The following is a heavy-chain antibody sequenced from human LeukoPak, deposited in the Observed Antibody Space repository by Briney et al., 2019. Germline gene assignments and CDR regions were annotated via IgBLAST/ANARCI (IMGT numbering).Heavy chain of an antibody. V-gene: IGHV3-23*01. Sequence: GGSLTLSCAASGFTFSSYAMSWVSQAPGKGLEWVSAISGSGGSTYYADSVKGRFTISRDNSKNTLYLQMNSLRAEDTAVYYCAKARGYDLDDLYYFDYWGQGTLVTVSS. CDR1: GFTFSSYA. J-gene: IGHJ4*02. D-gene: IGHD5-12*01. CDR2: ISGSGGST. CDR3: AKARGYDLDDLYYFDY.